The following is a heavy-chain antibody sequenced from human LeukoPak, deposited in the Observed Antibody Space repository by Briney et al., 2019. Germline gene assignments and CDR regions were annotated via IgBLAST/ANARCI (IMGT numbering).Heavy chain of an antibody. D-gene: IGHD4-17*01. CDR3: AYGDYGLDY. Sequence: VASVKVSCKACGGTFSSYAISWVRQAPGQGLEWMGRIIPIFGTANYAQKFQGRVTITTDESTSSAYMELSSLRSEDTAVYYCAYGDYGLDYWGQGTLVTLSS. J-gene: IGHJ4*02. CDR2: IIPIFGTA. CDR1: GGTFSSYA. V-gene: IGHV1-69*05.